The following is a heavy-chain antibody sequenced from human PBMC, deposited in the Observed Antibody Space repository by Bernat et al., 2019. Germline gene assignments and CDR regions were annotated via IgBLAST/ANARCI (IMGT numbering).Heavy chain of an antibody. CDR1: GFTFSRYV. CDR3: AKRADFNAFDI. J-gene: IGHJ3*02. Sequence: EVQLLESGGGLVQPGGSLRLSCAASGFTFSRYVMNWVRQAPGKGLEWVSTISDSGYSTYYTDFVKGRFTISSDNSKNTLYLQMNSLRAEDTAVYYCAKRADFNAFDIWGQGTMVTVSS. V-gene: IGHV3-23*01. D-gene: IGHD2/OR15-2a*01. CDR2: ISDSGYST.